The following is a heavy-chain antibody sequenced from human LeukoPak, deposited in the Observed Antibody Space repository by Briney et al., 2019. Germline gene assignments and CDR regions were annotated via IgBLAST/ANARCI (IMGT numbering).Heavy chain of an antibody. CDR1: GFTFSMYW. J-gene: IGHJ6*02. V-gene: IGHV3-7*01. CDR3: TRDRQGPRLYEMDI. Sequence: PGGSLRLSCAASGFTFSMYWMSWVRQAPGKGPEWVANIKVDGSEIYYVDSVKGRFTISRDNAKNSLYPQMNSLRAEDTAVYYCTRDRQGPRLYEMDIWGQGTTVTVSS. CDR2: IKVDGSEI. D-gene: IGHD2-8*01.